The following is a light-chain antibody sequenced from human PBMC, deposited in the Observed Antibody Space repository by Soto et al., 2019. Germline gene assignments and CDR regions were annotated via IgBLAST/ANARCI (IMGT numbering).Light chain of an antibody. Sequence: DIVMTQSPDSLAVSLGERATISCKSSQSILYSSNNKNYLAWYQQKPGQPPSLLIYWASTRESGVPDRLSGSGSGTDFSLTINSLQAEDVAVYYCQQYYSPPMDTFVQGTRLEIK. CDR1: QSILYSSNNKNY. J-gene: IGKJ2*01. CDR2: WAS. CDR3: QQYYSPPMDT. V-gene: IGKV4-1*01.